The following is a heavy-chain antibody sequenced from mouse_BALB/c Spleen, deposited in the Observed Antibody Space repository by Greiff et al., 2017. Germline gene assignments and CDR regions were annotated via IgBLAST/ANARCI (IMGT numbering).Heavy chain of an antibody. Sequence: QVHVKQSGAELVRPGASVTLSCKASGYTFTDYEMHWVKQTPVHGLEWIGAIDPETGGTAYNQKFKGKATLTADKSSSTAYMELRSLTSEDSAVYYCKLRSSLAYWGQGTLVTVSA. CDR2: IDPETGGT. J-gene: IGHJ3*01. D-gene: IGHD1-1*01. V-gene: IGHV1-15*01. CDR1: GYTFTDYE. CDR3: KLRSSLAY.